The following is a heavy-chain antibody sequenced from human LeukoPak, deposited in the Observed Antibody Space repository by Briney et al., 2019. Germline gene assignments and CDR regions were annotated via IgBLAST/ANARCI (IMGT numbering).Heavy chain of an antibody. CDR2: MNPNSGNT. J-gene: IGHJ6*02. CDR1: GYTFTSYD. V-gene: IGHV1-8*01. D-gene: IGHD4/OR15-4a*01. CDR3: ASFRGAIPDYYYYGMDV. Sequence: ASVKVSSKASGYTFTSYDINWVRQATGQGLEWMGWMNPNSGNTGYAQKFQGRVTMTRNTSISTAYMELSSLRSEDTAVYYCASFRGAIPDYYYYGMDVWGQGTTVTVSS.